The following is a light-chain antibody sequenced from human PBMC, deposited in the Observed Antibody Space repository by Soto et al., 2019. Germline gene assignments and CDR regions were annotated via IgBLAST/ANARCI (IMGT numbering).Light chain of an antibody. CDR3: SSFTNTNTWV. Sequence: QSALSQPASVSGSPGQSITISCTGTSSDVGGYNFVSWYQQHPGKPPQLIIYEGSYRPSGVPNRFSGSKSGNTASLTISGLQAEDEADYYCSSFTNTNTWVFGGGTKVTVL. J-gene: IGLJ3*02. CDR1: SSDVGGYNF. V-gene: IGLV2-14*01. CDR2: EGS.